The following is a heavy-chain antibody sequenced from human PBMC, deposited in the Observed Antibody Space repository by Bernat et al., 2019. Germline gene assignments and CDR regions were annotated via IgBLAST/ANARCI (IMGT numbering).Heavy chain of an antibody. Sequence: QLQLQESGPGLVKPSETLSLTCTVSGGSISSSSYYWGWIRQPPGKGLEWFGSIYYSGSTYYNPSLKSRVTISVDTSKNQFSLKLSSVTAADTAVYYCARHYYDILTGNNWFDPWGQGTLVTVSS. D-gene: IGHD3-9*01. V-gene: IGHV4-39*01. CDR2: IYYSGST. CDR3: ARHYYDILTGNNWFDP. J-gene: IGHJ5*02. CDR1: GGSISSSSYY.